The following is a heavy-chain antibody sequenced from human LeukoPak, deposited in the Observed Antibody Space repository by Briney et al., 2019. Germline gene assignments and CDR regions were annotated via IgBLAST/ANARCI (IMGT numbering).Heavy chain of an antibody. CDR2: ISSSGSTI. V-gene: IGHV3-11*04. J-gene: IGHJ4*02. Sequence: GGSLRLSCAASGFTFSDYYMSWIRQAPGKGLEWVSYISSSGSTIGYADSVKGRLTISRDNAKNSLYLQMNSLRAEDTAVYYCARTYYYGSGGYYYWGQGALVTVSS. D-gene: IGHD3-22*01. CDR3: ARTYYYGSGGYYY. CDR1: GFTFSDYY.